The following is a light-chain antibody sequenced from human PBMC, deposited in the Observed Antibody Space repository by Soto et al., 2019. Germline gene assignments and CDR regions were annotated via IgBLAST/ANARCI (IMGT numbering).Light chain of an antibody. CDR2: DVS. J-gene: IGLJ3*02. CDR1: SSDVGGYNY. Sequence: QSALTQSASVSGSPGQSITISCTGTSSDVGGYNYVSWYQQHPGKAPKLIIYDVSNRPSGVSTRFSGSKSDNTASLTISGLQAEDEADYSYSSYTSTNSWVFGGGTKLTVL. V-gene: IGLV2-14*01. CDR3: SSYTSTNSWV.